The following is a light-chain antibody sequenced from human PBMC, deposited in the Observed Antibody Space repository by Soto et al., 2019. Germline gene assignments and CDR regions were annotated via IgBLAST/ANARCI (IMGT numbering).Light chain of an antibody. J-gene: IGKJ5*01. V-gene: IGKV1-39*01. CDR1: QNINHY. Sequence: DLQMAQSPSSLSASVGDRVTITCRASQNINHYLNWYQQKPGKAPKFLISGASSLQSGVPSRFSGSGSGTDFTLTISRLQPEDFATYYCQQSYSIPITFGQGTRLEIK. CDR2: GAS. CDR3: QQSYSIPIT.